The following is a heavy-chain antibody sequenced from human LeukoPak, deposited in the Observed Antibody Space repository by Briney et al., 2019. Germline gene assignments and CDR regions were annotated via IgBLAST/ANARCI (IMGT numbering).Heavy chain of an antibody. V-gene: IGHV3-33*06. D-gene: IGHD2-21*01. CDR2: IWYDGSNK. Sequence: GGSLRLSCAASGFTFSSYGMHWVRQAPGKGLEWVAVIWYDGSNKYYADSVKGRFTISRDNSKNTLYLQMNSLRAGDTAVYYCAKSQQATTFVVGYMDVWGKGTTVTVSS. CDR3: AKSQQATTFVVGYMDV. J-gene: IGHJ6*03. CDR1: GFTFSSYG.